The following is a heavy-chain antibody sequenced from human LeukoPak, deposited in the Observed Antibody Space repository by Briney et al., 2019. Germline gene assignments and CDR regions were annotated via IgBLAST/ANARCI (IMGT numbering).Heavy chain of an antibody. CDR1: GGSIGSSGFY. CDR2: IYYPGTT. V-gene: IGHV4-39*01. Sequence: SETLSLTCKVSGGSIGSSGFYWGWFRQPPGEGLEWIGSIYYPGTTHYNPSLESRVTISVDTSKYQVFLTLRSVTATDTAVYYCGRHVSSGWDYFNGLDVWGQGTAVTVSS. CDR3: GRHVSSGWDYFNGLDV. D-gene: IGHD6-19*01. J-gene: IGHJ6*02.